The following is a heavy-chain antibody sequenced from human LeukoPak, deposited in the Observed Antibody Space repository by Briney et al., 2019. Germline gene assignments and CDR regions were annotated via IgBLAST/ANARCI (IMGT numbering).Heavy chain of an antibody. J-gene: IGHJ2*01. D-gene: IGHD2-2*01. V-gene: IGHV1-69*04. CDR3: ARGVVVVPAATYWYFDL. CDR2: IIPILGIA. Sequence: SVKVSCKASGGTFSSYAISWVRQAPGQGLEWMGRIIPILGIANYAQKFQGRVTITADKSTSTAYMELSSLRSEDTAVYYCARGVVVVPAATYWYFDLWGRGTLVTVSS. CDR1: GGTFSSYA.